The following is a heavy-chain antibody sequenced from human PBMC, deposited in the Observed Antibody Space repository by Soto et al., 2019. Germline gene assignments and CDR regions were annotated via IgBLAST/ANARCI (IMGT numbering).Heavy chain of an antibody. D-gene: IGHD5-18*01. CDR3: ARGHSIDY. Sequence: PGGSLRLSCAASLFTVSSNYMSWVRQAPGKGLEWVSVIYSGGSTYYADSVKGRFTISRDNAKNSLYLQMDSLRPEDTAVYYCARGHSIDYWGEGTLVTVS. CDR2: IYSGGST. CDR1: LFTVSSNY. J-gene: IGHJ4*02. V-gene: IGHV3-66*01.